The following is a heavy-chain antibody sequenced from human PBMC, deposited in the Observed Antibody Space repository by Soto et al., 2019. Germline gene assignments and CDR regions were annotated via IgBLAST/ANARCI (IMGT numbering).Heavy chain of an antibody. CDR3: ARDSWGNCSGSLTPYYFDY. J-gene: IGHJ4*02. D-gene: IGHD3-10*02. CDR2: IYYSGST. Sequence: QVQLQESGPGLVKPSQTLSLTCTVSGGSISSGGYYWSWIRQHPGKGLEWIGNIYYSGSTYYNPSLKSRVTISVDTSKNQFSLKLSSVTAADTAVYYCARDSWGNCSGSLTPYYFDYWGQGTLVTVSS. V-gene: IGHV4-31*03. CDR1: GGSISSGGYY.